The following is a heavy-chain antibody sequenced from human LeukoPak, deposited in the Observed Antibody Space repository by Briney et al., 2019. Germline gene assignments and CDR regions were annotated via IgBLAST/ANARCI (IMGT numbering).Heavy chain of an antibody. D-gene: IGHD2-2*02. J-gene: IGHJ4*02. V-gene: IGHV3-21*01. CDR1: GFTFSSYS. Sequence: PGGSLRLSCAASGFTFSSYSMNWVRQAPGKGLEWVSSISSSSSYIYYADSVKGRFIISRDNAKNSLYLQMNSLRAEDTAVYYCARSYCSSISCYTHSSSSDRGQGTLVTVSS. CDR2: ISSSSSYI. CDR3: ARSYCSSISCYTHSSSSD.